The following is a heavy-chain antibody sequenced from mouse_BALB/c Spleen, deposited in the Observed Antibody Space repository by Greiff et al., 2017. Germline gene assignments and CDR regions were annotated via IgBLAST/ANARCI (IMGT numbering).Heavy chain of an antibody. V-gene: IGHV5-17*02. J-gene: IGHJ4*01. CDR1: GFTFSSFG. Sequence: EVQLVESGGGLVQPGGSRKLSCAASGFTFSSFGMHWVRQAPEKGLEWVAYISSGSSTIYYADTVKGRFTISRDNPKNTLFLQMTSLRSEDTAMYYCAGDSMDYWGQGTSVTVSS. CDR2: ISSGSSTI. CDR3: AGDSMDY.